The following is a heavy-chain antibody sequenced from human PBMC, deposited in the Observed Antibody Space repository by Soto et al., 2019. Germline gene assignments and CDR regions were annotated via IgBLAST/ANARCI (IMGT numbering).Heavy chain of an antibody. CDR3: AKDFGSGTRARPFDGFDI. CDR2: ISGSGGAR. J-gene: IGHJ3*02. V-gene: IGHV3-23*01. CDR1: GITFNTYA. Sequence: EVQLLESGGGLVQPGGSLKLSCAASGITFNTYAMSWVRQAPGKGLEWVSTISGSGGARYYADSVKGRFIMSRENSKNTLYLKMNRLRAEDTAIYYCAKDFGSGTRARPFDGFDIWGQGTMVTVSS. D-gene: IGHD3-10*01.